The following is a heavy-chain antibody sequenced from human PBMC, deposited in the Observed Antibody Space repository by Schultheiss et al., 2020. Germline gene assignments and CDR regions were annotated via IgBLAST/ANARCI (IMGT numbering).Heavy chain of an antibody. D-gene: IGHD4-17*01. J-gene: IGHJ1*01. CDR3: ARGPSTVTTVSYFQH. CDR2: IWNDGSNK. Sequence: GGSLRLSCAASGFTFSSYGMHWARQAPGKGLEWVAVIWNDGSNKYYADSVKGRFTISRDNSKNTLYLQMNSLRAEDTAVYYCARGPSTVTTVSYFQHWGQGTLVTVSS. CDR1: GFTFSSYG. V-gene: IGHV3-33*08.